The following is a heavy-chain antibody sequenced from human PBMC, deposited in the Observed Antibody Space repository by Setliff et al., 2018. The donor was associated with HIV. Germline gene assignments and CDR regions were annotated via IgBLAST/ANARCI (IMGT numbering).Heavy chain of an antibody. CDR1: GGSISRYY. Sequence: PSETLPLTCTVSGGSISRYYWSWIRQPPGKGLEWIGNVCYSRSSYYNPSLKSRVTISVDTSKNQFSLKLSSVTAADTAVYYCARHGVDDTSANYFRFGVHDHWGQGTLVTVSS. V-gene: IGHV4-59*04. J-gene: IGHJ4*02. D-gene: IGHD3-22*01. CDR3: ARHGVDDTSANYFRFGVHDH. CDR2: VCYSRSS.